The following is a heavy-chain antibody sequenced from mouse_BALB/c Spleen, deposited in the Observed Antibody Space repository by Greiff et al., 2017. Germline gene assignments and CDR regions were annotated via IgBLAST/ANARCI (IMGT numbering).Heavy chain of an antibody. CDR1: GFAFSSYD. CDR2: ISSGGGST. CDR3: ARLRRTLYFDY. V-gene: IGHV5-12-1*01. J-gene: IGHJ2*01. Sequence: DVQLVESGGGLVKPGGSLKLSCAASGFAFSSYDMSWVRQTPEKRLEWVAYISSGGGSTYYPDTVKGRFTISRDNAKNTLYLQMSSLKSEDTAMYYCARLRRTLYFDYWGQGTTLTVSS.